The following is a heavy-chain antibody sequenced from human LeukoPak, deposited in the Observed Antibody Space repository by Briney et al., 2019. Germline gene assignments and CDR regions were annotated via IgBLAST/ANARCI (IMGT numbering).Heavy chain of an antibody. CDR2: IYYSGST. J-gene: IGHJ6*03. CDR1: GGSISSSSYY. D-gene: IGHD2-15*01. Sequence: PSETLSLTCTVSGGSISSSSYYWGWIRQPPGKGLEWIGSIYYSGSTNYNPSLKSRVTISVDTSKNQFSLKLSSVTAADTAVYYCAALRYPHYYYYMDVWGKGTTVTISS. CDR3: AALRYPHYYYYMDV. V-gene: IGHV4-39*07.